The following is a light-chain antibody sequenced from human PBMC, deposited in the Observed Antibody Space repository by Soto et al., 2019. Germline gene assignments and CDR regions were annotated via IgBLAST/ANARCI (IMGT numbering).Light chain of an antibody. CDR3: QQYYSTPYT. CDR2: WAS. J-gene: IGKJ2*01. V-gene: IGKV4-1*01. Sequence: DIVMTQSPDSLAVSLGERATINCKSSRSVFYSSNSKDYLSWYQQKPGQPPRLLIYWASTRESGVPDRFSGSGSGTDFTLTISSLQAEDVAVYYCQQYYSTPYTFGQGTKLEIK. CDR1: RSVFYSSNSKDY.